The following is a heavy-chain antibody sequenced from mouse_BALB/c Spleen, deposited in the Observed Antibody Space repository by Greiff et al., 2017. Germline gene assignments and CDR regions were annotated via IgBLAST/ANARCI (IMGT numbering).Heavy chain of an antibody. CDR3: ARAPYGYDGEFAY. Sequence: VQLKESGPGLVKPSQSLSLTCSVTGYSITSGYYWNWIRQFPGNKLEWMGYISYDGSNNYNPSLKNRISITRDTSKNQFFLKLNSVTTEDTATYYCARAPYGYDGEFAYWGQGTLVTVSA. CDR1: GYSITSGYY. J-gene: IGHJ3*01. V-gene: IGHV3-6*02. CDR2: ISYDGSN. D-gene: IGHD2-2*01.